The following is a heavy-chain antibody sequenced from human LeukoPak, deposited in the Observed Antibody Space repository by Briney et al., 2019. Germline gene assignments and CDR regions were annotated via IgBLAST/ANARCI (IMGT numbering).Heavy chain of an antibody. D-gene: IGHD2-15*01. V-gene: IGHV1-18*01. CDR2: ISAYNGNT. Sequence: ASVKVSCKASGYTFATYSISWMRQAPGQGLEWMGWISAYNGNTNYAQKFQDRVTMTTDTSTSTAYMELWSLRSDDTAVYYCARVRDNDYGDFWGQGTLVTVSS. CDR3: ARVRDNDYGDF. CDR1: GYTFATYS. J-gene: IGHJ4*02.